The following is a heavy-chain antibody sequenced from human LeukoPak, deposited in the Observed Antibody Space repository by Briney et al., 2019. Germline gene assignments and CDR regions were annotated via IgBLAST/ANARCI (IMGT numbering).Heavy chain of an antibody. CDR1: GGSISSYY. J-gene: IGHJ5*02. Sequence: SETLSLTCTVSGGSISSYYWSWIRQPPGKGLEWIGEINHSGSTNYNPSLKSRVTISVDTSKNQFSLKLSSVTAADTAVYYCATLPGGGIAAAGTRSAWFDPWGQGTLVTVSS. V-gene: IGHV4-34*01. CDR2: INHSGST. CDR3: ATLPGGGIAAAGTRSAWFDP. D-gene: IGHD6-13*01.